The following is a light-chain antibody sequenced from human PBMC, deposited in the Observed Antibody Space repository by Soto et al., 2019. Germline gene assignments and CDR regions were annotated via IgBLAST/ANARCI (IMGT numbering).Light chain of an antibody. Sequence: DIQMTRSPSTLSASVGDRVTITCRASQSLGIWLAWHQQKPGKAPKLLIYDASTLKSGVPSRFSGSGSGTKFTLTISRLEPGDFAVYYCQQYGYSSWTFGQGTKADIK. CDR3: QQYGYSSWT. V-gene: IGKV1-5*01. CDR2: DAS. CDR1: QSLGIW. J-gene: IGKJ1*01.